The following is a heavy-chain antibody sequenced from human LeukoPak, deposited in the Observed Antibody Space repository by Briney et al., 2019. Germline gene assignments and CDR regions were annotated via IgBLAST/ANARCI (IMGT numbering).Heavy chain of an antibody. J-gene: IGHJ5*02. CDR2: VKQDGSEK. Sequence: PGGSLRLSCAASGFTFSNHWMSWVRQAPGKGLEWLANVKQDGSEKHYVDSVKGRFTISRDNAKNSLYLQMNSLNAEDTAVYYCARGGLRYFARWGQGTLVTVSS. D-gene: IGHD3-16*01. CDR3: ARGGLRYFAR. CDR1: GFTFSNHW. V-gene: IGHV3-7*04.